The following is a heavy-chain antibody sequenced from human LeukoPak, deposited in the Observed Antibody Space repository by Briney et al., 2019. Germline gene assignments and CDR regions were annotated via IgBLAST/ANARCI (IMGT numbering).Heavy chain of an antibody. CDR2: INPNSGGT. Sequence: ASVKVSCKASGYTFTGYYMHWVRQAPGQGLEWMGWINPNSGGTNYAQKLQGRVTMTRDTSISTAYMELSRLRSDDTAVYYCARFKEVYYYDSSGSDPVGAFDIWGQGTMVTVSS. D-gene: IGHD3-22*01. V-gene: IGHV1-2*02. J-gene: IGHJ3*02. CDR1: GYTFTGYY. CDR3: ARFKEVYYYDSSGSDPVGAFDI.